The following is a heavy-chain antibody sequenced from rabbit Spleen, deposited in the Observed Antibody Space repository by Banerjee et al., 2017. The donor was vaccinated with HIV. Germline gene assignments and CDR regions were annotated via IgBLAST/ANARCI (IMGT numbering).Heavy chain of an antibody. D-gene: IGHD2-1*01. CDR3: ARARDTYDDVGDYARLDL. CDR1: GFSFSGRDV. CDR2: IYTAGGTT. Sequence: QEQLVESGGGLVQPEGSLTLTCKASGFSFSGRDVMCWVRQAPGKGLEWIGLIYTAGGTTDYANWVNGRFTISSDNAQNTVDLQMNSLTAADTATYFCARARDTYDDVGDYARLDLWGPGTLVTVS. V-gene: IGHV1S47*01. J-gene: IGHJ6*01.